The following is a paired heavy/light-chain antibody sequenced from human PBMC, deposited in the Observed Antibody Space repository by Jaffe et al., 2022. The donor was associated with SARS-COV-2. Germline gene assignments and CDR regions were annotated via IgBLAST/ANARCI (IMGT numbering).Light chain of an antibody. CDR3: QKYNNAPPT. V-gene: IGKV1-27*01. CDR2: AAS. CDR1: QGISNY. Sequence: DIQMTQSPSSLSASVGDRVTITCRASQGISNYLAWYQQEPGKVPKLLIYAASTLQPGVPSRFSGGGSGTGFTLTISSLQPEDVATYYCQKYNNAPPTFGGGTKVEIK. J-gene: IGKJ4*01.
Heavy chain of an antibody. V-gene: IGHV3-23*01. CDR2: IIDSGRST. J-gene: IGHJ4*02. Sequence: EVQLLESGGGLVQPGGSLRLSCAASGFTFSSYAMDWVRQAPGRGLEWVSLIIDSGRSTYYADSVKGRFTISRDNSKNTLYLQMDSLRAEDTAVYYCAKEGDSSGYPPYYFDSWGQGTLVTVSS. CDR1: GFTFSSYA. D-gene: IGHD3-22*01. CDR3: AKEGDSSGYPPYYFDS.